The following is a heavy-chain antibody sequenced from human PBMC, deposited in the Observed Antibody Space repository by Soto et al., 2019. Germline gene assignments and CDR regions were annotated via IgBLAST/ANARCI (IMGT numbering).Heavy chain of an antibody. CDR3: ARDLLDCSSTSCYLIWFDP. CDR1: GDSVSSNSAA. CDR2: TYYRSKWYN. V-gene: IGHV6-1*01. D-gene: IGHD2-2*01. Sequence: SQTLSLTCAISGDSVSSNSAAWNWIRQSPSRGLEWLGRTYYRSKWYNDYAVSVKSRITINPDTSKNQFSLQLNSVTPEDTAVYYCARDLLDCSSTSCYLIWFDPWGQGTLVTVSS. J-gene: IGHJ5*02.